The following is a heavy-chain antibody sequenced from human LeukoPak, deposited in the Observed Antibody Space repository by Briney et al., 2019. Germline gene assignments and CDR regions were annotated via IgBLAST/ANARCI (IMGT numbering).Heavy chain of an antibody. CDR2: ISSSSSTI. CDR1: GFTFSSYS. V-gene: IGHV3-48*01. Sequence: GGSLRLSCAASGFTFSSYSMNWVRQAPGKGLEWVSYISSSSSTIYYADSVKGRFTISRDNTKNSLYLQMNSLRAENTAVYYCASTQYGSGSYGPRAFDYWGQGTLVTVSS. D-gene: IGHD3-10*01. J-gene: IGHJ4*02. CDR3: ASTQYGSGSYGPRAFDY.